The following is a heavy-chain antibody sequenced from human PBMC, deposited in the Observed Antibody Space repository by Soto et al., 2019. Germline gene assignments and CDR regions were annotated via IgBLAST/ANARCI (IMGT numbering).Heavy chain of an antibody. CDR2: ISGSGGST. J-gene: IGHJ5*02. CDR3: AKHSVGYQLLYNWFDP. D-gene: IGHD2-2*01. V-gene: IGHV3-23*01. CDR1: GFTFSTYA. Sequence: VGSRILSCATSGFTFSTYAMSWVRQAPGKGLEWVSTISGSGGSTYYADSVKGRFTISRDNSKNTLYLQMNSLKAEDTAVFYCAKHSVGYQLLYNWFDPWGQGTLVTVSS.